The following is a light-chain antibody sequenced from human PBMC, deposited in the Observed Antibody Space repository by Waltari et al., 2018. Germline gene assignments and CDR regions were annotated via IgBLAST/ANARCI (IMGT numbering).Light chain of an antibody. CDR1: QSVSSY. CDR2: DAS. J-gene: IGKJ4*01. CDR3: QQRSNWLT. Sequence: LSCRASQSVSSYLAWYQQKPGQVTRLLIDDASNRATCIPARFSGSGSGTDFTLTISSREREDFAVYYCQQRSNWLTFGGGTKVEIK. V-gene: IGKV3-11*01.